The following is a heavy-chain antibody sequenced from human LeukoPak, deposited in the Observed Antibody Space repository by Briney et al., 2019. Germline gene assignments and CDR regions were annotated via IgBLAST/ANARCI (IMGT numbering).Heavy chain of an antibody. CDR1: GGSISSYY. V-gene: IGHV4-34*01. CDR3: ARHLMALGSGSYNLFDY. Sequence: SETLSLTCTVSGGSISSYYWSWIRQPPGKGLEWIGEINHSGSTNYNPSLKSRVTISVDTSKNQFSLKLRSVTAADTAVYYCARHLMALGSGSYNLFDYWGQGTLVTVSS. D-gene: IGHD3-10*02. CDR2: INHSGST. J-gene: IGHJ4*02.